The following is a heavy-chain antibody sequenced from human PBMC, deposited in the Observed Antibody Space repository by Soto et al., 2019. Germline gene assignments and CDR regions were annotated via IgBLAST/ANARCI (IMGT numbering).Heavy chain of an antibody. Sequence: ASVKVSCKASGGTFSSYAISWVRQAPGQGLEWMGGIIPIFGTANYAQKFQGRVTITADKSTSTAYMELSSLRSEDTAVYYCARVPSGYSGYLFDYWGQGTLVTVSS. CDR3: ARVPSGYSGYLFDY. CDR1: GGTFSSYA. CDR2: IIPIFGTA. V-gene: IGHV1-69*06. J-gene: IGHJ4*02. D-gene: IGHD5-12*01.